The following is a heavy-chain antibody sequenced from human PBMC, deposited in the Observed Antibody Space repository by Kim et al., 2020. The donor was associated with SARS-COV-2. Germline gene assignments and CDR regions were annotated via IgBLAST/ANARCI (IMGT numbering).Heavy chain of an antibody. CDR2: INHSGST. Sequence: SETLSLTCAVYGGSFSGYYWSWIRQPPGKGLEWIGEINHSGSTHYNPSLKSRVTISADTSKNDFSLKLRSVTAADAAVYYCARGGASAGTTCMDFWGQGTTVIV. CDR3: ARGGASAGTTCMDF. D-gene: IGHD6-13*01. V-gene: IGHV4-34*01. J-gene: IGHJ6*02. CDR1: GGSFSGYY.